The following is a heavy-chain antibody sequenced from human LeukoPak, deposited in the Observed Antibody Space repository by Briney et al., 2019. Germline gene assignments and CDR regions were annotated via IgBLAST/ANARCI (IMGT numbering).Heavy chain of an antibody. D-gene: IGHD2-15*01. CDR3: AREDGFCSGGSCYQH. CDR1: GFTFSNYW. Sequence: GGSLRLSCAASGFTFSNYWMSWVRQAPGKGLEWVANIKEDGSEKYYVDSVKGRFTISRDNAKDSLYLQMNSLRAEDTALYYCAREDGFCSGGSCYQHWGQGTLVTVSS. V-gene: IGHV3-7*05. J-gene: IGHJ1*01. CDR2: IKEDGSEK.